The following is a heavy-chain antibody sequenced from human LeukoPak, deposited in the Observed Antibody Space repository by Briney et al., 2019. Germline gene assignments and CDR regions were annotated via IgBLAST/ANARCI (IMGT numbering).Heavy chain of an antibody. D-gene: IGHD3-10*01. J-gene: IGHJ4*02. CDR1: GGSISSSSYY. V-gene: IGHV4-39*01. Sequence: SETLSLTCTVSGGSISSSSYYWGWIRQPPGKGLEWIGSIYYSGSTYYNPSLKSRVTISVDTSKNQFSLKLSSVTAADTAVYYCARYYYGSGTNLFDYWGKGTLVTVSS. CDR2: IYYSGST. CDR3: ARYYYGSGTNLFDY.